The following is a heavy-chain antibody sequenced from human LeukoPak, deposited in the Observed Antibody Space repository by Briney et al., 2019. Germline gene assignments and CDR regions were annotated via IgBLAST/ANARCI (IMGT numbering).Heavy chain of an antibody. CDR3: ARFSGTSLAKNWFDP. J-gene: IGHJ5*02. D-gene: IGHD1-7*01. CDR1: GYNFFGYW. Sequence: GESLQISCKGSGYNFFGYWIGWGRQVPDKGLEGMGIIYPDESETRDSPAFQGQVTNSAEKSSRTPYLQWSSLKASDTAMYYCARFSGTSLAKNWFDPWGQGTLVTVSS. CDR2: IYPDESET. V-gene: IGHV5-51*01.